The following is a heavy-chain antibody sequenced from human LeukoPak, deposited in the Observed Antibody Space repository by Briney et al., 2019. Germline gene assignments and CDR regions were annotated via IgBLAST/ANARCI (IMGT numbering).Heavy chain of an antibody. CDR1: GGSINGYY. Sequence: SETLSLTCTVSGGSINGYYWSWIRQPAGKGLEWIGRIYTRESTNYNPSLKSRVTMSIDTSKNQFSLKLRSVTAADTAVYYCARVSRGWNYVDCWGQGTLVTVSS. CDR2: IYTREST. CDR3: ARVSRGWNYVDC. V-gene: IGHV4-4*07. J-gene: IGHJ4*02. D-gene: IGHD6-19*01.